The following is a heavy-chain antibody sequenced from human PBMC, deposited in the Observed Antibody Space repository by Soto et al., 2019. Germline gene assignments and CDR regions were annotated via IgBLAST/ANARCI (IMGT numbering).Heavy chain of an antibody. J-gene: IGHJ4*02. D-gene: IGHD6-13*01. CDR1: GGTFSSYA. CDR2: IIPIFGTA. Sequence: SVKVSCKASGGTFSSYAISWVRQAPGQGLEWMGGIIPIFGTANYAQKFQGRVTITADESTSTAYMELSSLRSEDTAVYYCARGGEAAAGTPYYFDYWGQGTLVTVSS. V-gene: IGHV1-69*13. CDR3: ARGGEAAAGTPYYFDY.